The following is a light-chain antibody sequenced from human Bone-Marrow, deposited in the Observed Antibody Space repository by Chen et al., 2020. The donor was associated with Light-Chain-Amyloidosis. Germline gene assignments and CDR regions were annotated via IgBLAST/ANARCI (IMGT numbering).Light chain of an antibody. CDR1: QTISSNY. CDR2: GSS. Sequence: IVLTQSPGTLSLSPGEGANLSCRASQTISSNYLTWYQQKFGQAPRLLIYGSSSRATAIPDRFTGSGSGTDFTLTINRLEPEDFAMYYCQQYGTSPLTFGGGTKVEIK. CDR3: QQYGTSPLT. V-gene: IGKV3-20*01. J-gene: IGKJ4*01.